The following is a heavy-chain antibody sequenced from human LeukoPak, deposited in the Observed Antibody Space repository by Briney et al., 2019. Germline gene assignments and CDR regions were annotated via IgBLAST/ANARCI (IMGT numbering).Heavy chain of an antibody. J-gene: IGHJ4*02. V-gene: IGHV4-4*09. CDR1: GDSIRSDR. D-gene: IGHD6-19*01. CDR3: ARTPARSGWAYYFDY. CDR2: IYHTATT. Sequence: SETLSLTCAVSGDSIRSDRWNWIRQIPGKGLEWIGYIYHTATTNYNHSFRTRVTMSLDTSNNQFSLRLTSVTAADTAVYYCARTPARSGWAYYFDYWSQGALVTVSS.